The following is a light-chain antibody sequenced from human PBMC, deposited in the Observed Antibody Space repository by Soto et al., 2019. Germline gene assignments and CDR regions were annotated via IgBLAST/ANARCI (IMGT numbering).Light chain of an antibody. V-gene: IGLV2-23*02. CDR2: EVN. CDR1: SSDVGSYNL. CDR3: CSFAGSATWI. Sequence: ALTQPASVSGSPGQSITISCTGTSSDVGSYNLVSWYQQHPGKAPKLMIYEVNKWPSGVSNRFSGSKSGNTASLTISGLQAEDEADYYCCSFAGSATWIFGGGTKLTVL. J-gene: IGLJ2*01.